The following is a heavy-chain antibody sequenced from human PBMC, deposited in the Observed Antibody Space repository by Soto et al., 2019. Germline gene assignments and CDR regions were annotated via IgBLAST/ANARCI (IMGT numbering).Heavy chain of an antibody. CDR1: GYTFTTYD. CDR3: GRDRGNVPP. V-gene: IGHV1-3*01. D-gene: IGHD1-1*01. Sequence: QVQLVQSGAEVKKPGTSVKVACKASGYTFTTYDIQWLRQAPGQRLEWMGWVNGGNGKTEYSQKFQGRVTLTRDTTTSTAYMELRSMISEDTSVYYSGRDRGNVPPWGQGNLVTVCS. CDR2: VNGGNGKT. J-gene: IGHJ5*02.